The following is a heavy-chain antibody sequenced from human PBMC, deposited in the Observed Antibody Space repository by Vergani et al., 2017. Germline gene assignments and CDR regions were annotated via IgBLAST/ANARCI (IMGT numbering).Heavy chain of an antibody. D-gene: IGHD3-22*01. V-gene: IGHV3-48*01. CDR2: ISSSSSTI. Sequence: VQLVESGGGLVQPGGSLRLSCAASGFTFSSYSMNWVRQAPGKGLEWVSYISSSSSTIYYADSVKGRFTISRDNAKNSLYLQMNSLRAEDTAVYYCARGYDSSGYWYYYYYGMDVWDQGTTVTVSS. CDR3: ARGYDSSGYWYYYYYGMDV. J-gene: IGHJ6*02. CDR1: GFTFSSYS.